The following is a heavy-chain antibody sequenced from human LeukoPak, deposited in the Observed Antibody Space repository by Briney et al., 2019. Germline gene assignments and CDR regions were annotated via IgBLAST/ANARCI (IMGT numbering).Heavy chain of an antibody. V-gene: IGHV3-30*18. D-gene: IGHD3-16*01. Sequence: GRSLRLSCAASGFTFSSYGMHWVRQAPGKGREWVAVISYDGSNKYYADSVKGRFTISRDNSKNTLYLQMNSLRAEDTAVYYCAKANGGGHYYYYGMDVWGQGTTVTVSS. CDR2: ISYDGSNK. CDR3: AKANGGGHYYYYGMDV. CDR1: GFTFSSYG. J-gene: IGHJ6*02.